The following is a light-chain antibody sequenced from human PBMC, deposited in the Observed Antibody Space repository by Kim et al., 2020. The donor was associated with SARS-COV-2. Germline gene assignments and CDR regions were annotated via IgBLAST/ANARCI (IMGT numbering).Light chain of an antibody. CDR3: QKYNSATWT. CDR2: AAS. V-gene: IGKV1-27*01. Sequence: ASVGDRVTITCRASQDINNYLAWYQQRPGKVPKLLIYAASTLQSGVPSRFSGSGFGTDFTLTISSLQPEDGATYYCQKYNSATWTFGRGTKVDIK. J-gene: IGKJ1*01. CDR1: QDINNY.